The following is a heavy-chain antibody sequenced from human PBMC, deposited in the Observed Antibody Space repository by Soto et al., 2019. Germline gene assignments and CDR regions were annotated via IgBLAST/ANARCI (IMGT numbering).Heavy chain of an antibody. J-gene: IGHJ5*02. V-gene: IGHV4-30-2*02. D-gene: IGHD5-18*01. CDR1: CGSISSCGYS. CDR2: IYHSGNT. CDR3: AKDSGYNYGYFRWFDP. Sequence: PSETLSLTCAVSCGSISSCGYSWNWIRQPPGKGLEWIGYIYHSGNTLYNPSLKSRVTISVDTSKSQFSLKLSSVTAADTAVYYCAKDSGYNYGYFRWFDPWGQGTLVTVS.